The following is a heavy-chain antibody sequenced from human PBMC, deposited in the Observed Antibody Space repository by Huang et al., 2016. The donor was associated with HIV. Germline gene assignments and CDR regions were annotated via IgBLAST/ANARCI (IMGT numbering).Heavy chain of an antibody. V-gene: IGHV4-34*01. CDR2: INHSGST. D-gene: IGHD6-19*01. CDR3: ARDTSGWYALFPFFDY. J-gene: IGHJ4*02. CDR1: GGSFRGYY. Sequence: QVQLQQWGAGLLKPSETLSLTCAVYGGSFRGYYWSWIRQSPGKGLEWIGEINHSGSTSYNPSLKSRVTVSVDTSKNQFSLKLSSVTAADTAVYYCARDTSGWYALFPFFDYWGQGTLVTVSS.